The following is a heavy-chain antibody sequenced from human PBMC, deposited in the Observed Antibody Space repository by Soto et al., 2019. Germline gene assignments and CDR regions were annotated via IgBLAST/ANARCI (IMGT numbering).Heavy chain of an antibody. CDR3: TSFPCGGDCLGRDY. D-gene: IGHD2-21*02. CDR2: IRSKANSYAT. J-gene: IGHJ4*02. V-gene: IGHV3-73*01. Sequence: EVQLVESGGGLVQPGGSLKLSCAASGFTFSGSAMHWVRQASGKGLEWVGRIRSKANSYATAYAASVKGRFTISRDDSKNTPYLQMNSLKAEDTAVYYCTSFPCGGDCLGRDYWGQGTLVTVSS. CDR1: GFTFSGSA.